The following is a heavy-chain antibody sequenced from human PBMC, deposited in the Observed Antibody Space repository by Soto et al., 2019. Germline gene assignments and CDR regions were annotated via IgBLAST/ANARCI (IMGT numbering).Heavy chain of an antibody. D-gene: IGHD1-26*01. CDR1: GGSISSSSYY. CDR2: MYYSGST. V-gene: IGHV4-39*01. CDR3: ATFSGSYYKGDDY. Sequence: QLQLQESGPGLVKPSETLSLTCTVSGGSISSSSYYWGWIREHPGKGLEWNGSMYYSGSTYYNPSLKIRVTISVDTSKNQFSLKLNSVTAADTAVYYCATFSGSYYKGDDYWGQGTLVTVSS. J-gene: IGHJ4*02.